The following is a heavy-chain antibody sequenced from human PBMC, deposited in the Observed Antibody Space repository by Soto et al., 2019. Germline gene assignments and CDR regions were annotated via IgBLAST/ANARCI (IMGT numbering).Heavy chain of an antibody. CDR1: GGTFSSYA. V-gene: IGHV1-69*13. J-gene: IGHJ4*02. CDR3: ASSPDPNWNYPYYFDY. D-gene: IGHD1-7*01. CDR2: SIPIFGTA. Sequence: GASVKVSCKASGGTFSSYAISWVRQAPGQGLEWMGGSIPIFGTANYAQKFQGRVTITADESTSTAYMERSSLRSEDTAVYYCASSPDPNWNYPYYFDYWGQGTLVTVSS.